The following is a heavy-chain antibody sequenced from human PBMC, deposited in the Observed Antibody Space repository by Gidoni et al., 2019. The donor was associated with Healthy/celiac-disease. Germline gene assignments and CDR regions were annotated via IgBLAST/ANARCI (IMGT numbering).Heavy chain of an antibody. J-gene: IGHJ4*02. Sequence: QVQLVESGGGVVQPGRSLRLSCAASGFTFSSYGMHWVRQAPGKGLEWVAVIWYDGSNKYYADSVKGRSTISRDNSKNTLYLQMNSLRAEDTAVYYCARGILRDGYNGPNDYWGQGTLVTVSS. CDR3: ARGILRDGYNGPNDY. V-gene: IGHV3-33*01. D-gene: IGHD5-12*01. CDR1: GFTFSSYG. CDR2: IWYDGSNK.